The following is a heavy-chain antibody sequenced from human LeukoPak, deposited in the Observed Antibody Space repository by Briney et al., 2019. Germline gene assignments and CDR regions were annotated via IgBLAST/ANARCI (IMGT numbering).Heavy chain of an antibody. CDR1: GYNFLTHG. V-gene: IGHV1-18*04. CDR3: AREDDFLTGYWSH. J-gene: IGHJ4*02. Sequence: EASVKVSCKASGYNFLTHGISWVRQAPGQGPEWMGWISTNNGNTNYAQKFQGRVTMTTDTSTATVYMELRNLRSDDTAVYYCAREDDFLTGYWSHWGQGTLVTVSP. CDR2: ISTNNGNT. D-gene: IGHD3-9*01.